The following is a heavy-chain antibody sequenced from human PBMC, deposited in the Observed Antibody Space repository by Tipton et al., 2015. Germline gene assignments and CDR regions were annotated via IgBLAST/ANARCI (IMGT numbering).Heavy chain of an antibody. D-gene: IGHD2-2*01. J-gene: IGHJ4*02. Sequence: SVKGRFTISRDNAKNSLYLQMNSLRAGDTAVYYCARMGYCSSSSCYVYFDYWGQGSLVTVSS. V-gene: IGHV3-21*01. CDR3: ARMGYCSSSSCYVYFDY.